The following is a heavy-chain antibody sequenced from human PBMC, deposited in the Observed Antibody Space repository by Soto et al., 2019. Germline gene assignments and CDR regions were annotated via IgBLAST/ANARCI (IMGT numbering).Heavy chain of an antibody. CDR2: INPSGGT. J-gene: IGHJ4*02. D-gene: IGHD6-13*01. CDR1: GGSFSGYY. Sequence: QGELQQWGAGQLKPSETLSLTCGVYGGSFSGYYVNWIRQPPGKGLEWIGEINPSGGTNDNPSRKSPVTISSYTSTNQFALKLSSVTAADTAVYYCARVRASRGQRDLDFWGQGTLVTVSS. V-gene: IGHV4-34*01. CDR3: ARVRASRGQRDLDF.